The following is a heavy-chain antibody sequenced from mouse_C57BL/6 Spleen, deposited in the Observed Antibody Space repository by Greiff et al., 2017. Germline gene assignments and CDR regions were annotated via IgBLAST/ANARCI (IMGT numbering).Heavy chain of an antibody. V-gene: IGHV1-19*01. D-gene: IGHD2-3*01. Sequence: VQLQQSGPVLVKPGASVTMSCKASGYTFTDYYMNWVKQRHGKSLEWIGVLNPYNGGTSYNQKFKGKATLTVDKSSSTAYMGRNSLTSEDSAVYCWAGDGSIGAYWGQGTLVTVSA. J-gene: IGHJ3*01. CDR2: LNPYNGGT. CDR1: GYTFTDYY. CDR3: AGDGSIGAY.